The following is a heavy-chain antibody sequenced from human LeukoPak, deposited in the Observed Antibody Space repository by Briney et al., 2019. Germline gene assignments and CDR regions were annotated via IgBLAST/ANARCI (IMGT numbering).Heavy chain of an antibody. CDR3: ARERYCSGGSCSAFDI. CDR2: IKHSGST. CDR1: GGSFSGYY. D-gene: IGHD2-15*01. J-gene: IGHJ3*02. V-gene: IGHV4-34*01. Sequence: SETLSLTCDVYGGSFSGYYWSWIRQPPGKGLEWIGEIKHSGSTNYNPSLKSRVTISVDTSKNQFSLKLSSVTAADTAVYYCARERYCSGGSCSAFDIWGQGTMVTVSS.